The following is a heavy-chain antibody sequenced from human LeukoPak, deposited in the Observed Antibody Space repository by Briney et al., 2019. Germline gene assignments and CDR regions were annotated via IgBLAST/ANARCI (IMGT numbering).Heavy chain of an antibody. D-gene: IGHD4-17*01. J-gene: IGHJ4*02. Sequence: SGGSLRLSCAASAFTFRNYGMHWVRQAPGKGLEWVAFIRYDGGNKNYADSVKGRFTISRDNPKNTLYLQMNSLRAEDTAGYYCAKEIWPTVTTPGRTYLDYWGQGTLVTVSS. V-gene: IGHV3-30*02. CDR1: AFTFRNYG. CDR3: AKEIWPTVTTPGRTYLDY. CDR2: IRYDGGNK.